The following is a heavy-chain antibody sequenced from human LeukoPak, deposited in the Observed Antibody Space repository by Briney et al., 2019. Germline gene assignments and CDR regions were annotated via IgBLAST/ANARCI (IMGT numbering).Heavy chain of an antibody. CDR1: GFTFSSYA. Sequence: GGSLRLSCAASGFTFSSYAMSWVRQAPGKGLERVSAISGSGGSTYYADSVKGRLTISRDNSKNTLYLQMNSLRAEDRAVYYCAKDDSVLWFGELLYRFDYWGQGTLVTVSS. CDR3: AKDDSVLWFGELLYRFDY. J-gene: IGHJ4*02. V-gene: IGHV3-23*01. D-gene: IGHD3-10*01. CDR2: ISGSGGST.